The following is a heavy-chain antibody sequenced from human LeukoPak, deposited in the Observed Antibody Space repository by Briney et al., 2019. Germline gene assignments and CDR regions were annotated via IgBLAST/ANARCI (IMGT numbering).Heavy chain of an antibody. D-gene: IGHD3-9*01. CDR2: INHSGST. CDR1: GGSFSGYY. V-gene: IGHV4-34*01. Sequence: PSETLSLTCAVYGGSFSGYYWSWIRQPPGKGLEWIGEINHSGSTNYNPSLKSRVTISVDTSKNQFSLKLSSVTAADTAVYYCARRLSLRYFDWLPAAYFDYWGQGTLVTVSS. J-gene: IGHJ4*02. CDR3: ARRLSLRYFDWLPAAYFDY.